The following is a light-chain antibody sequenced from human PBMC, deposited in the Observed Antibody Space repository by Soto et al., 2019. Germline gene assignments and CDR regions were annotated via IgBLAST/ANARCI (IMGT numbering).Light chain of an antibody. V-gene: IGKV1-39*01. CDR1: RDIGSD. CDR2: AAS. CDR3: QQTYTIPWT. Sequence: ASRDIGSDLSWYQQKPGKAPTLLIYAASNLQSGVPSRFSGSGSGTDFTLTISRLQPEDSATYYCQQTYTIPWTFGQGTKVDIK. J-gene: IGKJ1*01.